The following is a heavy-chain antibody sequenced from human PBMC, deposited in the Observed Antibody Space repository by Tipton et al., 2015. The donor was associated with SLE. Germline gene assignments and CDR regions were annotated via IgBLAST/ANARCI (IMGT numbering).Heavy chain of an antibody. D-gene: IGHD6-13*01. J-gene: IGHJ4*02. CDR3: ARDYSPEAYFDY. CDR1: GGSISSYY. V-gene: IGHV4-38-2*02. CDR2: IYHSGST. Sequence: TLSLTCTVSGGSISSYYWGWIRQPPGKGLEWIGSIYHSGSTYYNPSLKSRVTISVDTSKNQFSLKLSSVTAADTAVYYCARDYSPEAYFDYWGQGTLVTVSS.